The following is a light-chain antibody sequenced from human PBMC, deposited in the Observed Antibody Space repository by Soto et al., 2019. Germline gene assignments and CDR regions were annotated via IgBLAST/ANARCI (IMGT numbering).Light chain of an antibody. CDR3: QQANTFPLT. CDR1: QSSNTW. J-gene: IGKJ5*01. CDR2: GAS. V-gene: IGKV1-5*01. Sequence: DIQMTQSPSTLSASVGDRVTITCRASQSSNTWLAWYQQKPGKAPKLLIYGASSLESGVPSRFSGSGSATESTLTISSLQPDDFATYYCQQANTFPLTFGQGTRLEIK.